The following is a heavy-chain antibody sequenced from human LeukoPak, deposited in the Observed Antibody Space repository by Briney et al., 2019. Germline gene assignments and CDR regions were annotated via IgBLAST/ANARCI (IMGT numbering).Heavy chain of an antibody. CDR3: AKDSRTAVAGRGDLDY. V-gene: IGHV3-23*01. CDR1: GFTFSSYA. CDR2: ISGSGGST. J-gene: IGHJ4*02. Sequence: PGASLRLSCAASGFTFSSYAMSWVRQAPGKGLEWVSAISGSGGSTYYADSVKGRFTISRDNSKNTLYLQMNSLRAEDTAVYYCAKDSRTAVAGRGDLDYWGQGTLVTVSS. D-gene: IGHD6-19*01.